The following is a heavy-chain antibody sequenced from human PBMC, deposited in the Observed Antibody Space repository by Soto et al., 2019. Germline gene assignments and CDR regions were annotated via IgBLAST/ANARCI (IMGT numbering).Heavy chain of an antibody. Sequence: TLSLTCTVSGGSISSGDYYWSWIRQPPGKGLEWIGYIYYSGSTYYNPSLKSRVTISVDTSKNQFSLKLSSVTAADTAVYYCARGGSGWSNYYYFDYWGQGTLVTVSS. V-gene: IGHV4-30-4*01. CDR2: IYYSGST. CDR1: GGSISSGDYY. J-gene: IGHJ4*02. D-gene: IGHD6-19*01. CDR3: ARGGSGWSNYYYFDY.